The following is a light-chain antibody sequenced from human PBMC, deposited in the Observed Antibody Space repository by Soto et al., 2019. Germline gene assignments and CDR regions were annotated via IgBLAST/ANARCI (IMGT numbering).Light chain of an antibody. CDR1: QSVSSY. Sequence: EIVLTQSPATLSLSPGDRATLSCRASQSVSSYVACYQQKPGQAPRLLIYDASNRATGVPARFSGSGSGTDFTLTISSLQPEDFAVYYCQQRSNWPSTFGGGTKVEMK. V-gene: IGKV3-11*01. J-gene: IGKJ4*01. CDR2: DAS. CDR3: QQRSNWPST.